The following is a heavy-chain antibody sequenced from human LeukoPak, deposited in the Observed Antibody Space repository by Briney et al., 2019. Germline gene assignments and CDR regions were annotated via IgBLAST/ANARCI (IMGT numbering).Heavy chain of an antibody. CDR1: GYTLTELS. CDR2: FDPEDGGT. D-gene: IGHD3-10*01. V-gene: IGHV1-24*01. J-gene: IGHJ4*02. Sequence: ASVKVSCKVSGYTLTELSMHWVRQAPGKGLEWMGGFDPEDGGTIYAQKFQGRVTMTEDTSTDTAYMELSSLRSEDTAVYYCATGSSITMVRGVTQENDYWGQGTLVTVSS. CDR3: ATGSSITMVRGVTQENDY.